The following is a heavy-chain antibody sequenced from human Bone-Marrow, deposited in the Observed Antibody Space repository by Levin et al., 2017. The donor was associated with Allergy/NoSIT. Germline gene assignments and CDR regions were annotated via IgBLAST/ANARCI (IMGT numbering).Heavy chain of an antibody. CDR2: INPSSGFA. D-gene: IGHD3-10*01. Sequence: GASVKVSCKTSGFTFTDYFIHWVRQAPGQGLEWMGWINPSSGFATLSQTFQGRVTLTRAPSITTAYMDLNSLTSDDTAVYYCARDTMEERSLDSWGQGTLVSVSS. J-gene: IGHJ4*02. CDR1: GFTFTDYF. CDR3: ARDTMEERSLDS. V-gene: IGHV1-2*02.